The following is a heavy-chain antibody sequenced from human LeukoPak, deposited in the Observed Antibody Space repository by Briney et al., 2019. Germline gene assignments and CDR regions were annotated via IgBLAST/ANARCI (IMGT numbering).Heavy chain of an antibody. CDR3: AKDGPSIAAYYFDY. V-gene: IGHV3-74*01. J-gene: IGHJ4*02. D-gene: IGHD6-6*01. CDR1: GFTFSSFW. CDR2: IDYDGTTT. Sequence: PGGSLRLSCAASGFTFSSFWMHWVRQAPGKGLVWVSRIDYDGTTTAYADSVKGRFTISRDNSKNTLYLQMNSLRAEDTAVYYCAKDGPSIAAYYFDYWGQGTLVTVSS.